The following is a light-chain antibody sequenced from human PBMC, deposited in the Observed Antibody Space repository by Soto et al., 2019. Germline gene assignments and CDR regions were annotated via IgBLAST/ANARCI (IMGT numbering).Light chain of an antibody. CDR3: QQSYSTLLLT. J-gene: IGKJ3*01. Sequence: DIEMTQSPSSLSAFVGDSVTITCRASQSISHYLNWYQQRPGEAPKLLISAASTLESGVPSRFSGSGSGTDFTLTITSLEPEDFETYYCQQSYSTLLLTFGPGTKIDFK. V-gene: IGKV1-39*01. CDR1: QSISHY. CDR2: AAS.